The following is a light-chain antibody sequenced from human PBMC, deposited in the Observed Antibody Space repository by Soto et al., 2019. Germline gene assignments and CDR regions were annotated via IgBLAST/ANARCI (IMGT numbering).Light chain of an antibody. V-gene: IGLV3-21*04. CDR2: YDS. CDR3: QVWDSSSDHLYV. CDR1: NIGSKS. Sequence: SYELTQPPSVSVAPGETARITCGGNNIGSKSVHWYQQKPGQAPVLVIYYDSDRPSGIPERFSGSNSGNTATLTISRVEAGDEADYYCQVWDSSSDHLYVFGSGTKVTV. J-gene: IGLJ1*01.